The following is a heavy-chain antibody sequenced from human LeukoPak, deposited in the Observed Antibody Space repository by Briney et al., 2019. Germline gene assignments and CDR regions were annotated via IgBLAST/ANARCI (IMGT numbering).Heavy chain of an antibody. CDR1: GYTFTSYG. J-gene: IGHJ4*02. V-gene: IGHV1-18*01. CDR3: ARDGDPKYYYDSSGYYSY. CDR2: ISAYNGKT. D-gene: IGHD3-22*01. Sequence: GASVKVSCKASGYTFTSYGISWVRQAPGQGLEWMGWISAYNGKTNYAQKLQGRVTMTTDTSTSTDYMELRSLRSDDKAVYYCARDGDPKYYYDSSGYYSYWGQGTLVTVSS.